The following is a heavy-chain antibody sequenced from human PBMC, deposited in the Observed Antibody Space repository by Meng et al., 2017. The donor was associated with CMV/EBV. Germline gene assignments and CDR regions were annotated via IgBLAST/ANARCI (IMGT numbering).Heavy chain of an antibody. D-gene: IGHD1-14*01. CDR2: IKQDGSEK. V-gene: IGHV3-7*01. CDR1: GFTFSSYW. J-gene: IGHJ5*02. CDR3: AKVPGP. Sequence: GESLKISCAASGFTFSSYWMSWVRQAPGKGLEWVANIKQDGSEKYYVDSVKGRFTISRDNAKNSLYLQMNSLRAGDTAIYYCAKVPGPWGQGTLVTVSS.